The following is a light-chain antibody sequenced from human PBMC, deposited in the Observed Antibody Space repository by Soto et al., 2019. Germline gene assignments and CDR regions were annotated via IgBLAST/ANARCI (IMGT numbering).Light chain of an antibody. J-gene: IGKJ5*01. V-gene: IGKV1-9*01. CDR2: AAY. CDR1: QVITSF. Sequence: DIHLTQSPSFLSASVGDRVTITCRASQVITSFLAWYQQKPGKAPNLLIYAAYTLQSGVPPRFSGSGSGTEFTLTISNLQPEDFATYYCQQHKTYPITFGQGTRLESK. CDR3: QQHKTYPIT.